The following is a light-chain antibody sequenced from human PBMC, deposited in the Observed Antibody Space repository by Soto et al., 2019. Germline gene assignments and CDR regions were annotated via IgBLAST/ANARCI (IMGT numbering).Light chain of an antibody. CDR1: QSVSSY. Sequence: EGVWKHSTANLSWSPGATATLSCRASQSVSSYLAWYQQKPGQAPRLLIYDASNRATGIPARFSGSGSETDFTLAISCLDPEEFAVYYCQQRSTSPRITFGQGTRLEI. J-gene: IGKJ5*01. V-gene: IGKV3-11*01. CDR2: DAS. CDR3: QQRSTSPRIT.